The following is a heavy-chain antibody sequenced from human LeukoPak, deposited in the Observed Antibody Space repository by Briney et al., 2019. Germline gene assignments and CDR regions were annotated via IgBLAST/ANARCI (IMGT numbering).Heavy chain of an antibody. CDR2: INHSGGT. Sequence: SETLFLTCAVYGGSFSGYSWNWIRQPPVKGLEWIGEINHSGGTNYNPSLKSRVTISVDTSKKQFSLKLSSVTAADTALYYCARGVDYYGVWGQGTLVAVSS. CDR1: GGSFSGYS. J-gene: IGHJ4*02. CDR3: ARGVDYYGV. V-gene: IGHV4-34*01. D-gene: IGHD3-10*01.